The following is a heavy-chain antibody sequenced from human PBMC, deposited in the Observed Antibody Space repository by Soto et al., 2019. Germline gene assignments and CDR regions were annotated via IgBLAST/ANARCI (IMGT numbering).Heavy chain of an antibody. CDR2: ISDSGGNT. CDR1: GFTFSSYA. Sequence: GGSLRLSCAASGFTFSSYAMAWVRQAPGKGLEWVSTISDSGGNTHYADSVKGRFTISRDNFKNTLYLQMNSLRAEDTAVYYCAKDVPPPTVVVTDMFDYWGQGTLVTVSS. CDR3: AKDVPPPTVVVTDMFDY. V-gene: IGHV3-23*01. D-gene: IGHD2-21*02. J-gene: IGHJ4*02.